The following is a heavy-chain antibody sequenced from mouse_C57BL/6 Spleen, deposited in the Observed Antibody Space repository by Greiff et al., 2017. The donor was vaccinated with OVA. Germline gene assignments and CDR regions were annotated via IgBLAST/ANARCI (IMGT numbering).Heavy chain of an antibody. CDR2: INPGSGGT. CDR1: GYAFTNYL. CDR3: ARLFAY. V-gene: IGHV1-54*01. Sequence: VQLQQSGAELVRPGTSVKVSCKASGYAFTNYLIELVKQRPGQGLEWIGVINPGSGGTNYNEKFKGKATLTADKSSSTADMQLSSLTSEDSAVYFCARLFAYWGQGTLVTVSA. J-gene: IGHJ3*01.